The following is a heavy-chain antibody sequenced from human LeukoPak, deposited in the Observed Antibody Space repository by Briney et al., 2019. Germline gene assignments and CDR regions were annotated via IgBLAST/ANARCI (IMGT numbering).Heavy chain of an antibody. J-gene: IGHJ4*02. V-gene: IGHV3-33*01. CDR2: IWYDGSNK. CDR3: ARKCSSSWYADY. Sequence: PGGSLKLSCAASGFIFSDYGMHWVRQAPGKGLEWVAVIWYDGSNKYYADSVKGRFTISRDNSKNTLYLEMRSLRAEDTAVYYCARKCSSSWYADYWGQGTQVTVSS. D-gene: IGHD6-13*01. CDR1: GFIFSDYG.